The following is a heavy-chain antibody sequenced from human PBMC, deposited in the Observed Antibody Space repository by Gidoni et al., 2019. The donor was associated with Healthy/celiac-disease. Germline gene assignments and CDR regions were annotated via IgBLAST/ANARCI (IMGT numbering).Heavy chain of an antibody. Sequence: QVQLQESGPGLVKPSQTLSLTCTVSGGSISSGGSYWTWIRQHPGKGLEWIGYIYYSGSTYYNPSLKSRVTISVDTSKNQFSLKLSSVTAADTAVYYCARVWHEGYCSGGSCYTSWFDPWGQGTLVTVSS. CDR1: GGSISSGGSY. V-gene: IGHV4-31*03. CDR2: IYYSGST. CDR3: ARVWHEGYCSGGSCYTSWFDP. J-gene: IGHJ5*02. D-gene: IGHD2-15*01.